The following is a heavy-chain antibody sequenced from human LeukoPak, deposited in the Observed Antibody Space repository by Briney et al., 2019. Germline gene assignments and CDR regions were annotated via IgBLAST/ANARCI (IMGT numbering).Heavy chain of an antibody. D-gene: IGHD1-7*01. CDR2: IYSDGRP. CDR1: GFAVSNNY. V-gene: IGHV3-66*04. CDR3: ARLRRELWGLSFDD. J-gene: IGHJ4*02. Sequence: GGSLRLSCAASGFAVSNNYMRWVRQAPGKGLEWVSVIYSDGRPYNADSVRGRFTISRDNSKNTPYLQMNRLRAEDTAVYYCARLRRELWGLSFDDWGQGTRVTVSS.